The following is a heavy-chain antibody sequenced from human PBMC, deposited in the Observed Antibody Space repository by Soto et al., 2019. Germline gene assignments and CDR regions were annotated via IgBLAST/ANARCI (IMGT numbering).Heavy chain of an antibody. D-gene: IGHD2-2*01. V-gene: IGHV4-39*01. CDR3: ARYHQLLYWFDP. CDR2: IYYSGST. CDR1: GGSISSSSYY. J-gene: IGHJ5*02. Sequence: QLQLQESGPGLVKPSETLSLTCTVSGGSISSSSYYWGWIRQPPGKGLEWIGSIYYSGSTYYNPSLKSRVTIFVDTSKKQFSLKLSSVTAADMAVYYCARYHQLLYWFDPWGQGTLVTVSS.